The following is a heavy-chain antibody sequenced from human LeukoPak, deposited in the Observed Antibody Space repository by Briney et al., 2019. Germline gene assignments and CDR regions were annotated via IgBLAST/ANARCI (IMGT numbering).Heavy chain of an antibody. D-gene: IGHD6-13*01. Sequence: GESLKISCKGSGYRFTSYWIAWVRQMPGKGLGSMGIIYPGDSDTRYSPSFQGQVTISADKSISTAYLQWSSLKASDTAMYYCARGLGYSGSWYFDYWGQGTLVTVSS. CDR2: IYPGDSDT. V-gene: IGHV5-51*01. CDR3: ARGLGYSGSWYFDY. J-gene: IGHJ4*02. CDR1: GYRFTSYW.